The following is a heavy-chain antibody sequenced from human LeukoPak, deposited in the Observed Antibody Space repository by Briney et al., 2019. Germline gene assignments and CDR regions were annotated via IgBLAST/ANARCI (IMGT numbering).Heavy chain of an antibody. J-gene: IGHJ4*02. D-gene: IGHD6-13*01. V-gene: IGHV3-74*01. CDR1: GFTFNNNW. Sequence: GASLRLSCAASGFTFNNNWMNWVRQAPGKGLVWVSRVNNDGSGTIYADSVKGRLTISRDNAKNTLYLEMNSLRAEDTAIYYCTRGGAAGTFDFWGQGTLVTVSS. CDR2: VNNDGSGT. CDR3: TRGGAAGTFDF.